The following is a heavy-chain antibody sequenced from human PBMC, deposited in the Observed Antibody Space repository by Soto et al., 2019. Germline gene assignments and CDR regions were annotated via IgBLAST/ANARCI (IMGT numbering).Heavy chain of an antibody. CDR2: IWYDGSNK. V-gene: IGHV3-33*01. D-gene: IGHD2-15*01. CDR1: GFTFSSYG. CDR3: ASGLRSQYYYYYSGMDV. Sequence: AGSLSLSCAASGFTFSSYGMHWVRQAPGKGLEWVAVIWYDGSNKYYADSVKGRFTISRDNSKNTLYLQMNSLRAEDTAVYYCASGLRSQYYYYYSGMDVWGQGTTVTVSS. J-gene: IGHJ6*02.